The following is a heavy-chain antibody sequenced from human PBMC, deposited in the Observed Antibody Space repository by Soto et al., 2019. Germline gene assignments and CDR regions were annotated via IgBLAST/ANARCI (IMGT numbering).Heavy chain of an antibody. D-gene: IGHD3-10*01. CDR1: GGSISSSSYY. Sequence: QLQLQESGPGLVKPSETLSLTCTVSGGSISSSSYYWGWIRQPPGKGLEWIGSIYYSGSTYYNPSLQRRVTISVDPSKHHFSLQLSSVTAADTAVYCLATVWFGESQHWGQCTLVTVSS. J-gene: IGHJ1*01. CDR3: ATVWFGESQH. V-gene: IGHV4-39*02. CDR2: IYYSGST.